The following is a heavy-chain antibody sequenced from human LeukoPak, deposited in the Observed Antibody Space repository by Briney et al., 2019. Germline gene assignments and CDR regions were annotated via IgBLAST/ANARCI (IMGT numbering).Heavy chain of an antibody. Sequence: AASVKVSCKASGYTFTSYALNWVRQAPGQGLEWMGWINTNTGNPTYAQGFTGRFVFSLDTSVSTAYLQISSLKAEDTAAYYCARESRYCSSTSCYFDYWGQGTLVTVSS. CDR1: GYTFTSYA. CDR3: ARESRYCSSTSCYFDY. D-gene: IGHD2-2*01. CDR2: INTNTGNP. V-gene: IGHV7-4-1*02. J-gene: IGHJ4*02.